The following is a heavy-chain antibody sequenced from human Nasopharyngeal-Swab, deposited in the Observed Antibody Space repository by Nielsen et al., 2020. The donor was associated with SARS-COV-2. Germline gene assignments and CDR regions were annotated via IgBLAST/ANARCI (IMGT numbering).Heavy chain of an antibody. D-gene: IGHD3-22*01. V-gene: IGHV3-21*01. CDR3: ASDPYYDTSDDAFDI. Sequence: VRQPPGKGLEWVPSISSSSSYIYYADSVKGRFTISRDNAKNSLYLQMNSLRAEDTAVYYCASDPYYDTSDDAFDIWGQGAMVTVSS. CDR2: ISSSSSYI. J-gene: IGHJ3*02.